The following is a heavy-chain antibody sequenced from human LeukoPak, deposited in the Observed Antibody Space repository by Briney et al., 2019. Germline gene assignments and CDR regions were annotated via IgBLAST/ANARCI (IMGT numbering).Heavy chain of an antibody. CDR3: ARAAGIAAAVDY. Sequence: PSETLSLACAVYGGSFRGYYWSRIRETPGKGVGGIGEINHSGSTNYNPSLKSRVTISVDTSKNQFSLKLSSVTAADTAVYYCARAAGIAAAVDYWGQGTLVTVSS. CDR2: INHSGST. CDR1: GGSFRGYY. D-gene: IGHD6-13*01. V-gene: IGHV4-34*01. J-gene: IGHJ4*02.